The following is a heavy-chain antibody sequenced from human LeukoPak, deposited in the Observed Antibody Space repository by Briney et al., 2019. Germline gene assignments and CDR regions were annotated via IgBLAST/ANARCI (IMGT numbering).Heavy chain of an antibody. V-gene: IGHV1-2*06. Sequence: ASVKVSCKASGYTFTGYYMHWVRQAPGQGLEWMGRINPNSGGTNYAQKFQGRVTMTRDTSISTAYMELSRLRSDDTAVYYCARTRTIVGAKGFDYWSQGTLVTVSS. CDR3: ARTRTIVGAKGFDY. CDR2: INPNSGGT. J-gene: IGHJ4*02. D-gene: IGHD1-26*01. CDR1: GYTFTGYY.